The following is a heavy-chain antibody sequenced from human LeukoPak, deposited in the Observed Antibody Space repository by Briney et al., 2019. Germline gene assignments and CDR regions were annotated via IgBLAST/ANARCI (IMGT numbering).Heavy chain of an antibody. Sequence: PGGSLRLSCSASGFTFSSYAMHWVRQAPGKGLEYVSAISSNGGSTYYADSVKGRFTISRDNSKNTLYLQMSSLRAEDTAVYYCAKAGRTPFDWFDPWGQGTLVTVSS. D-gene: IGHD2-15*01. CDR1: GFTFSSYA. CDR3: AKAGRTPFDWFDP. V-gene: IGHV3-64D*06. J-gene: IGHJ5*02. CDR2: ISSNGGST.